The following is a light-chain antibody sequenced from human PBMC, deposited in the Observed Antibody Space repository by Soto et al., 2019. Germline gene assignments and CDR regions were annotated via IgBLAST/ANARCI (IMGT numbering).Light chain of an antibody. V-gene: IGKV1-5*03. CDR3: QQYNSVSLLT. Sequence: DIQMTQSPSTLSASVGDRVTSTCRASQSISNWLAWYQQKPGKAPNLLIYKASTLESGVPSRFSGSGSGTEFTLTISSLQPDDFATYYCQQYNSVSLLTFGGGTKVHIK. J-gene: IGKJ4*01. CDR1: QSISNW. CDR2: KAS.